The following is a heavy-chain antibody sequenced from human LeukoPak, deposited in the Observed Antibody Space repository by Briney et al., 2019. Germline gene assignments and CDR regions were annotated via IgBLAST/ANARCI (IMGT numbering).Heavy chain of an antibody. CDR2: IYYSGNT. V-gene: IGHV4-61*08. CDR1: GGSINSGDYY. CDR3: ARDPASRRDDAFDI. J-gene: IGHJ3*02. Sequence: SETLSLTCTVSGGSINSGDYYWNWIRQPPGTGLEWIGYIYYSGNTNYNPSLKSRVTISVDTSKNQFSLKLSSVTAADTAVYYCARDPASRRDDAFDIWGQGTMVTVSS.